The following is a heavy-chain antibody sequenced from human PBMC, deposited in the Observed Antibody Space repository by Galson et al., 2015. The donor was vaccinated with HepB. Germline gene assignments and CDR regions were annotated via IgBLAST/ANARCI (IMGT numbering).Heavy chain of an antibody. Sequence: SLRLSCAASGFTFDDYAMHWVRQAPGKGLEWVSGIGWDSGRIGYADSVKGRFTISRENAKNSLYLQMHSLRDEDTAVYYCAKDIKYCGSDCVLMAGFNIWGQGTTVIVSS. CDR2: IGWDSGRI. D-gene: IGHD2-21*02. CDR1: GFTFDDYA. CDR3: AKDIKYCGSDCVLMAGFNI. V-gene: IGHV3-9*01. J-gene: IGHJ3*02.